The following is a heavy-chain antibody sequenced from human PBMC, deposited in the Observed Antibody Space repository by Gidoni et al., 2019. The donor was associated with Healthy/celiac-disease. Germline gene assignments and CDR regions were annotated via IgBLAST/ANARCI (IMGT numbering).Heavy chain of an antibody. J-gene: IGHJ4*02. D-gene: IGHD3-22*01. CDR1: GFTFSSSG. Sequence: QVQLVASGGGVVQPGRSLRLSCAASGFTFSSSGMHWVRQATGKGLEWVAVIWYDGSNKYYADSVKGRFTISRDNSKNTLYLQMNSLRAEDTAVYYCARGEYYYDSSGYYQGFDYWGQGTLVTVSS. V-gene: IGHV3-33*01. CDR3: ARGEYYYDSSGYYQGFDY. CDR2: IWYDGSNK.